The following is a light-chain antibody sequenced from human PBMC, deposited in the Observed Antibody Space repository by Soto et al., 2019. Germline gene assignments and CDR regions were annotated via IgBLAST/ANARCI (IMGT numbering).Light chain of an antibody. CDR3: QQYGSSPFT. CDR2: GVS. J-gene: IGKJ3*01. CDR1: QSISSSF. Sequence: EIVLTQSPGTLSLSPGERATLSCRASQSISSSFLAWYQQRPGQAPRLLIHGVSSKAAGIPDRFSGSGSGTDFTLTINRVEPEDFALYFCQQYGSSPFTFGPGTQLEIK. V-gene: IGKV3-20*01.